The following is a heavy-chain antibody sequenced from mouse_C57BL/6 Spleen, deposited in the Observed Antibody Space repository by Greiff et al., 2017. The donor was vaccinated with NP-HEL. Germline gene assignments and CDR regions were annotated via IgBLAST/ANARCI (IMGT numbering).Heavy chain of an antibody. J-gene: IGHJ1*03. Sequence: VQGVESGAELVKPGASVKLSCKASGYTFTEYTIHWVKQRSGQGLEWIGWFYPGSGSIKYNEKFKDKATLTADKSSSTVYMELSRLTSEDSAVYFCARHEERDGSSLYWYFDVWGTGTTVTVSS. CDR1: GYTFTEYT. V-gene: IGHV1-62-2*01. D-gene: IGHD1-1*01. CDR3: ARHEERDGSSLYWYFDV. CDR2: FYPGSGSI.